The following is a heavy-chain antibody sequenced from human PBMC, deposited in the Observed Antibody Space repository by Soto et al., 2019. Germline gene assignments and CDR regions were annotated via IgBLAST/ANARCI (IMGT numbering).Heavy chain of an antibody. J-gene: IGHJ4*02. D-gene: IGHD6-13*01. Sequence: QVQLQEAGPGLVKPSQTLSLTCTVSGGSISSGCYYWSWVRQHPGKGLEWVGYIHYSRSNYYNPSLKGRVSMSVDTSKNQFSLKLSSVTAADTAVYYCARDLSAAGGGVFDDWGQGTLVTVSS. CDR1: GGSISSGCYY. CDR2: IHYSRSN. V-gene: IGHV4-31*03. CDR3: ARDLSAAGGGVFDD.